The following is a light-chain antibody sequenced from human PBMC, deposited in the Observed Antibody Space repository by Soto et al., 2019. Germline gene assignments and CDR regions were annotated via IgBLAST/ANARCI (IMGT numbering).Light chain of an antibody. CDR2: DVS. V-gene: IGLV2-11*01. CDR1: SSDVGGYNY. CDR3: CSYAGSYTWV. J-gene: IGLJ3*02. Sequence: QSALTQPRSVSGSPGQSVTISCTGTSSDVGGYNYVSWYQQHPGKAPKLMIYDVSKRPSGVPDRFSGSKSGNTASLTTSGLQGEHEADYYCCSYAGSYTWVFGGGTKVTVL.